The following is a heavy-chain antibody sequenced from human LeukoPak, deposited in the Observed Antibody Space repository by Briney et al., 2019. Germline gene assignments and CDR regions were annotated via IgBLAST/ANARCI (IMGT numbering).Heavy chain of an antibody. CDR1: GGSISSYY. J-gene: IGHJ4*02. CDR2: IYYSGST. Sequence: KPSETLSLTCTVSGGSISSYYWSWIRQPPGKGPEWIGYIYYSGSTNYNPSLKSRVTISVDKSKNQFSLKLSSVTAADTAVYYCARGLYCSSTSCYLDYWGQGTLVTISS. D-gene: IGHD2-2*01. CDR3: ARGLYCSSTSCYLDY. V-gene: IGHV4-59*12.